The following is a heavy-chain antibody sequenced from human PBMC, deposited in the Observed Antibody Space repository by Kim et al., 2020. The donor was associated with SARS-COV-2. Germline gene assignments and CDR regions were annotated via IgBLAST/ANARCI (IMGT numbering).Heavy chain of an antibody. Sequence: SETLSLTCTVSGGSISSYYWSWIRQPPGKGLEWIGYIYYSGSTNYNPSLKSRVTISVDTSKNQFSLKLSSVTAADTAVYYCARTESRGNWNYRLGAWFDPWGQGTLVTVSS. CDR3: ARTESRGNWNYRLGAWFDP. J-gene: IGHJ5*02. CDR2: IYYSGST. V-gene: IGHV4-59*01. D-gene: IGHD1-7*01. CDR1: GGSISSYY.